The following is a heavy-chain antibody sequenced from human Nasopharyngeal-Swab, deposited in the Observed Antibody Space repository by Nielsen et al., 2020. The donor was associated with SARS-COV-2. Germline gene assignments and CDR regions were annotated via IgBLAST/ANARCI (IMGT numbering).Heavy chain of an antibody. D-gene: IGHD4-17*01. CDR2: IYYSGST. CDR3: ARGSVYYGDYQPYYGMDV. V-gene: IGHV4-59*13. CDR1: GGSISSYY. Sequence: SETLSLTCTVSGGSISSYYWSWIRQPPGKGLEWIGYIYYSGSTNYNPSLKSRVTISVDTSKNQFSLKLSSVTAADTAVYYCARGSVYYGDYQPYYGMDVWGQGTTVTVSS. J-gene: IGHJ6*02.